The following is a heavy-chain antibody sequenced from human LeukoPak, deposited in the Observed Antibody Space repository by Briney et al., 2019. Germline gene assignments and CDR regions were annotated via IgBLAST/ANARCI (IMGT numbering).Heavy chain of an antibody. J-gene: IGHJ4*02. CDR1: GFTFDDYA. CDR3: ARGGSDSRGYFVYYFDY. V-gene: IGHV3-9*01. D-gene: IGHD3-22*01. Sequence: GGSLRLSCAASGFTFDDYAMHWVRQAPGKGLEWVSGISWNSGSIGYADSVKGRFTISRDNAKNSLHLQIKSLSAEDTAVYYCARGGSDSRGYFVYYFDYWGQGTLVTVSS. CDR2: ISWNSGSI.